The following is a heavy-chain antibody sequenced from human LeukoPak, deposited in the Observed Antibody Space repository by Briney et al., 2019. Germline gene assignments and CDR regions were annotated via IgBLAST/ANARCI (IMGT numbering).Heavy chain of an antibody. CDR1: GFTFSSYE. J-gene: IGHJ3*02. CDR2: ISSSGSTI. V-gene: IGHV3-48*03. CDR3: AREGLYRAFDI. Sequence: QPGGSLRLSCAASGFTFSSYEMNWVRQAPGKGLEWVSYISSSGSTIYYADSVKGRFTISRDNAKNSLYLQMNSLRAEDTAVYYCAREGLYRAFDIWGQGTMVIVSS. D-gene: IGHD2-2*02.